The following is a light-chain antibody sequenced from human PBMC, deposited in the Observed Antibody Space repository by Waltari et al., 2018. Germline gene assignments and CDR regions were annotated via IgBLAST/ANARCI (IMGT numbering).Light chain of an antibody. Sequence: QSVLTQPPSVSGAPGQRVPIPCTGSSSNFGAGYAVPWYQQLPGTAPKVLIYENINRPSGVPDRFSGSKSGTSASLAITGLQAEDEADYYCQSYDTGLKGYVFGTGTKVTVL. CDR2: ENI. CDR3: QSYDTGLKGYV. V-gene: IGLV1-40*01. CDR1: SSNFGAGYA. J-gene: IGLJ1*01.